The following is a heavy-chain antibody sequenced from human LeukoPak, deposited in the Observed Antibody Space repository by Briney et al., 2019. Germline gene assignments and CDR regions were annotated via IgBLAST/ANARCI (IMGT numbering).Heavy chain of an antibody. CDR3: ARLLPPYGSGTYPFDY. V-gene: IGHV4-59*08. J-gene: IGHJ4*02. Sequence: SETLSLTCTVSGGSISIYYWSWIRQPPGKGLEWIGYIYYTGSTNYNPSLKSRVTISLDTSKNQFSLRLSSVTAADTAVYYCARLLPPYGSGTYPFDYWGQGTLVTVSS. D-gene: IGHD3-10*01. CDR1: GGSISIYY. CDR2: IYYTGST.